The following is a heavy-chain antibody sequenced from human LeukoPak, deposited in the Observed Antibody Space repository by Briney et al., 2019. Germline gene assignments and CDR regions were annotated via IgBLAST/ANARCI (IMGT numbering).Heavy chain of an antibody. CDR2: IYYSGST. D-gene: IGHD6-25*01. J-gene: IGHJ4*02. CDR3: ARSGSSGYGEDYFDY. V-gene: IGHV4-30-4*01. CDR1: GGSISSGDYY. Sequence: SETLSLTCTVSGGSISSGDYYWSWIRQPPGTGLEWIGYIYYSGSTYYNPSLKSRVTISVDTSKNQFSLKLSSVTAADTAVYYRARSGSSGYGEDYFDYWGQGTLVTVSS.